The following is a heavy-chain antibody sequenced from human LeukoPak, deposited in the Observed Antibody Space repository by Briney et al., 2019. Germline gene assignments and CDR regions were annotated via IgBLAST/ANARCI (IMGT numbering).Heavy chain of an antibody. J-gene: IGHJ5*02. Sequence: SETLSLTCTVSGGSISSSSYYWGWIRQPPGKGLEWIGSIYYSGSTYYNPSLKSRVTISVDTSKNQFSLKLSSVTAADTAVYYCARSIAAAGWFDPWGQVTLVTVSS. V-gene: IGHV4-39*07. CDR3: ARSIAAAGWFDP. CDR1: GGSISSSSYY. CDR2: IYYSGST. D-gene: IGHD6-13*01.